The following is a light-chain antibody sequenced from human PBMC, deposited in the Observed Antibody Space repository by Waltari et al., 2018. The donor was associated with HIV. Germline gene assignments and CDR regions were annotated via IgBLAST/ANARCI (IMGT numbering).Light chain of an antibody. CDR3: YSTDDSGNPLAV. V-gene: IGLV3-10*01. Sequence: SYELTQPPSVSVSPGQTARITCYGDALPRKYAFWYQQKSGQAPVLVIYEDNRRPSGIPCGFSGSSSGTMATLTISGAQVEDEVDYYCYSTDDSGNPLAVFGGGTQLPVL. CDR2: EDN. J-gene: IGLJ7*01. CDR1: ALPRKY.